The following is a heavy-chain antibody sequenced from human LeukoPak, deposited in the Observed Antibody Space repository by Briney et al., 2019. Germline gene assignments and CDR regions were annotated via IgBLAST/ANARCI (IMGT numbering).Heavy chain of an antibody. V-gene: IGHV1-18*01. Sequence: RASVKVPCKASGYTFTSYGISWVRQAPGQGLEWMGWISTYNGNTNYAQKLQGRVTMTTDTSTSTAYMELRSLRSDDTAVYYCAREGAHCSSTSCQRAFDIWGQGTMVTASS. CDR2: ISTYNGNT. CDR1: GYTFTSYG. D-gene: IGHD2-2*01. J-gene: IGHJ3*02. CDR3: AREGAHCSSTSCQRAFDI.